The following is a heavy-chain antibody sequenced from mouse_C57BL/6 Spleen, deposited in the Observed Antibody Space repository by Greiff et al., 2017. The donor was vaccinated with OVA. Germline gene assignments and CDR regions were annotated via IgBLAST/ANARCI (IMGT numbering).Heavy chain of an antibody. D-gene: IGHD1-1*01. CDR3: ARSDYGSSWYFDV. Sequence: VQLQESGAELVKPGASVKISCKASGYAFSSYWMNWVKQRPGKGLEWIGQIYPGDGDTNYNGKFKGKATLTADKSSSTAYMQLSSRTSEDAAVYFCARSDYGSSWYFDVWGTGTTVTVSS. CDR1: GYAFSSYW. J-gene: IGHJ1*03. V-gene: IGHV1-80*01. CDR2: IYPGDGDT.